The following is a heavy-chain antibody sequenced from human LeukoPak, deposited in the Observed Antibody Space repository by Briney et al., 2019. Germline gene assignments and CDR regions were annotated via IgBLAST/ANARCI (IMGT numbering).Heavy chain of an antibody. CDR1: GYTFTGYY. CDR2: INPNSGGT. V-gene: IGHV1-2*02. Sequence: ASVKVSCKASGYTFTGYYMHWVRQAPGQGLEWMGWINPNSGGTNYAQKFQGRVTMTEDTSTDTAYMELSSLRSKDTAVYYCATRGMGDNWFDPWGQGTLVTVSS. CDR3: ATRGMGDNWFDP. D-gene: IGHD3-16*01. J-gene: IGHJ5*02.